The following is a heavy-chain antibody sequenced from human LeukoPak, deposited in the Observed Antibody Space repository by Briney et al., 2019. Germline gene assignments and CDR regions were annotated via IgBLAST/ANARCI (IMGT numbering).Heavy chain of an antibody. V-gene: IGHV3-30*04. Sequence: GRSLRLSCAASGFTFSSYAMHWVRQAPGKGLEWVAVISYDGSNKYYADSVKGRFTISRDNSKNTLYLQMNSLRAEDTAVYYCARHPSRTTVTFDYWGQGTLVAVSS. CDR3: ARHPSRTTVTFDY. CDR2: ISYDGSNK. D-gene: IGHD4-17*01. CDR1: GFTFSSYA. J-gene: IGHJ4*02.